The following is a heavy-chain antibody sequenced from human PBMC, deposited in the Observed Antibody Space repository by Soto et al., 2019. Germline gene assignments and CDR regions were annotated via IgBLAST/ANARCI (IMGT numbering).Heavy chain of an antibody. J-gene: IGHJ1*01. CDR1: GFTFSSYA. Sequence: EVQLLESGGGLVQPGGSLRLSCAASGFTFSSYAMTWVRQAPGKGLEWDSIISGSGGTTYYADSVKGRFTISRDNSKNTMYLQMNSLRADDTAVYYCAKEDNYYDSSGYYLEYFHHWGQGTLVTGSS. CDR3: AKEDNYYDSSGYYLEYFHH. CDR2: ISGSGGTT. V-gene: IGHV3-23*01. D-gene: IGHD3-22*01.